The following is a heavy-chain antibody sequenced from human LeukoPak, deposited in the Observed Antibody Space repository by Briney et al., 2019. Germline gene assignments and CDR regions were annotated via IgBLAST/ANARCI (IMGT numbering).Heavy chain of an antibody. Sequence: GGSLRLSCSASGFTFSSYAMHWVRQPPGKGLEYVSAISSNGGSTYYADSVKGRFTISRDNSKNTLYLQMSSLRAEDTAVYYCVKDQEREPPTYYFDYWGQGTLVTVSS. V-gene: IGHV3-64D*09. J-gene: IGHJ4*02. CDR3: VKDQEREPPTYYFDY. CDR2: ISSNGGST. CDR1: GFTFSSYA. D-gene: IGHD1-1*01.